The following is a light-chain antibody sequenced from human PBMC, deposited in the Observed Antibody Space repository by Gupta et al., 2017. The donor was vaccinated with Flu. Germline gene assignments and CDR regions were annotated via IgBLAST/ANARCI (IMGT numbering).Light chain of an antibody. Sequence: QSALPQPASVSGSPGPSITISCTGTSSDVGGYNYVSWYQQHPGKAPNLMIYEVSHRTAGVSNRFSGSKSGNTASLTISGRQEEDEADYYCSADTISIHYVFGTGTKFTVL. CDR1: SSDVGGYNY. J-gene: IGLJ1*01. CDR3: SADTISIHYV. V-gene: IGLV2-14*01. CDR2: EVS.